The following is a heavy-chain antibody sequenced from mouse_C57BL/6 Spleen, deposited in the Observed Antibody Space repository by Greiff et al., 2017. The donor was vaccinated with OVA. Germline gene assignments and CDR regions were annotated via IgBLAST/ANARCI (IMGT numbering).Heavy chain of an antibody. Sequence: QVQLKESGPGLVQPSQSLSITCTVSGFSLTSYGVHWVRQPPGKGLEWLGVIWSGGSTDYNAAFISRLSISKDNSKSQVFFKMNSLQADDTAIYYCAKNGGLLHYFDYWGQGTTLTVSS. V-gene: IGHV2-4*01. J-gene: IGHJ2*01. CDR3: AKNGGLLHYFDY. CDR1: GFSLTSYG. CDR2: IWSGGST. D-gene: IGHD2-3*01.